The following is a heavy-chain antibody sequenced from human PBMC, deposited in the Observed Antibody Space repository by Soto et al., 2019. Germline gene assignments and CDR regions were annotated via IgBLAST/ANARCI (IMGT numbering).Heavy chain of an antibody. CDR1: GGSISSYY. CDR2: IYYSGST. Sequence: SETLSLTCTVSGGSISSYYWSWIRQPPGKGLEWIGYIYYSGSTNYNPSLKSRVTISVDTSKNQFSLKLSSVTAADTAVYYCAISSDIVVANSAFDIWGQGTMVTVSS. D-gene: IGHD2-15*01. J-gene: IGHJ3*02. CDR3: AISSDIVVANSAFDI. V-gene: IGHV4-59*08.